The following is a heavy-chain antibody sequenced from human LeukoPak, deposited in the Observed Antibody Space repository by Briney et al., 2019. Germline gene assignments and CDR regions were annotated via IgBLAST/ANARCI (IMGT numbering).Heavy chain of an antibody. J-gene: IGHJ6*02. D-gene: IGHD4-11*01. Sequence: ASVKVSCKASGYTFTSYGISWVRQAPGQGLEWMGWISAYNGNTNYAQKLQGRVTMTTDTSTSTAYMELSSLRSEDTAVYYCARDPLGVTTSENGEYYYYYYGMDVWGQGTTVTVSS. CDR1: GYTFTSYG. V-gene: IGHV1-18*01. CDR3: ARDPLGVTTSENGEYYYYYYGMDV. CDR2: ISAYNGNT.